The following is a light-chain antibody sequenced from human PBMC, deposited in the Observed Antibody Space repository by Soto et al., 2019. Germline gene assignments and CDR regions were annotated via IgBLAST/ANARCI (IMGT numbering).Light chain of an antibody. V-gene: IGKV1-5*01. CDR2: DAS. CDR3: QQYETFSGT. CDR1: QRMSGF. J-gene: IGKJ1*01. Sequence: DIQMTQSPSTLSASVGDRVTITCRASQRMSGFLAWYQQKPGEAPKLLVYDASALPRGVPSRFSGSGSGTKFTLTSASLQPDDFATYYCQQYETFSGTFGPGTKVDIK.